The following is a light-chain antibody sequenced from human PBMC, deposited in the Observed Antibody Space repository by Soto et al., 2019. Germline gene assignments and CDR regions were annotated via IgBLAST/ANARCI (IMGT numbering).Light chain of an antibody. J-gene: IGLJ2*01. CDR1: SSDVGGYDY. CDR2: DVS. CDR3: SSYTSSSIVV. Sequence: QSALTQPATVSGSPGQSITISCTGTSSDVGGYDYVSWYQQHPGKAPKLMIYDVSNRPSGVSNRFSASKSGNTASLTISGLQAEDEADYYCSSYTSSSIVVFGGGTKVTVL. V-gene: IGLV2-14*03.